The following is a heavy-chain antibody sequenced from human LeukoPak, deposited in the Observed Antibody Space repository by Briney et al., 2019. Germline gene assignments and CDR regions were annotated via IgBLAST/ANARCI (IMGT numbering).Heavy chain of an antibody. CDR2: ISSSSSYI. D-gene: IGHD3-22*01. Sequence: GGSLRLSCAASGFTFSSYSMNWVRQAPGKGLEWVSSISSSSSYIYYADSVKGRFTISRDNAKNSLYLQMNSLRAEDTAVYYCARERTYYYDSSGYYYPYYYYGMDVWGQGTTVTVSS. CDR3: ARERTYYYDSSGYYYPYYYYGMDV. J-gene: IGHJ6*02. CDR1: GFTFSSYS. V-gene: IGHV3-21*01.